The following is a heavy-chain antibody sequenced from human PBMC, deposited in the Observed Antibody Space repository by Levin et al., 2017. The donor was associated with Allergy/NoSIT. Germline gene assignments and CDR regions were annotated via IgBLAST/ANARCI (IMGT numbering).Heavy chain of an antibody. CDR3: ASKTLDGDFDY. Sequence: GGSLILSFSSSFFLFLSSFLPFFLPSPFTFLSFVSSISSDSSYTHYADSVKGRFTISRDNAKNSLFLQMNSLRAEDTAVYYCASKTLDGDFDYWGQGTLVTVSS. V-gene: IGHV3-21*01. CDR1: FFLFLSSF. D-gene: IGHD1-1*01. CDR2: ISSDSSYT. J-gene: IGHJ4*02.